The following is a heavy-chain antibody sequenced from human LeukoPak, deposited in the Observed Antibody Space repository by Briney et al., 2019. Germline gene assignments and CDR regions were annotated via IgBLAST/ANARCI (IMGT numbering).Heavy chain of an antibody. CDR1: GYSISSGYY. D-gene: IGHD3-3*01. CDR3: ARRSVPHRAPADY. CDR2: IYHSGSI. J-gene: IGHJ4*02. Sequence: SETLSLTCTVSGYSISSGYYWGWIRQPPGKGLEWIGSIYHSGSIYYNPSLKSRVTISVDTSKNQFSLKLSSVTAADTAVYYCARRSVPHRAPADYWGQGTLVTVSS. V-gene: IGHV4-38-2*02.